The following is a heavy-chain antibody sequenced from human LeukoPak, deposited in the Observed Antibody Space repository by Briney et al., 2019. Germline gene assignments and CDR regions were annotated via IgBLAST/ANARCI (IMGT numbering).Heavy chain of an antibody. J-gene: IGHJ4*02. D-gene: IGHD3-3*01. CDR3: AGRSGLAVGDY. CDR1: GGSFSGYY. V-gene: IGHV4-34*01. CDR2: INHSGST. Sequence: KPSETLSLTCAVYGGSFSGYYWSWIRQPPGKGLEWIGEINHSGSTNYNPSLKSRVTISVDTSKNQFSLKLSSVTAADTAVYDCAGRSGLAVGDYWGQGTLVTVSS.